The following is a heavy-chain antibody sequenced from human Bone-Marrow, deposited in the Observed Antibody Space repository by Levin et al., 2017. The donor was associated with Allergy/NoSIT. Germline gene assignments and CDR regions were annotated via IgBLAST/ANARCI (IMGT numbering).Heavy chain of an antibody. CDR2: INPSGGST. Sequence: GESLKISCKASGYTFTSYYMHWVRQAPGQGLEWMGIINPSGGSTSYAQKFQGRVTMTRDTSTSTVYMELSSLRSEDTAVYYCARGRYYYDSSGPGSYFDYWGQGTLVTVSS. CDR3: ARGRYYYDSSGPGSYFDY. V-gene: IGHV1-46*01. D-gene: IGHD3-22*01. J-gene: IGHJ4*02. CDR1: GYTFTSYY.